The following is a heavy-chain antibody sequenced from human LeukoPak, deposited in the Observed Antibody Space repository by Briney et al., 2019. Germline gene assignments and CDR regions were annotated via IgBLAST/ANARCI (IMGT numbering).Heavy chain of an antibody. CDR1: GFTFSSYA. V-gene: IGHV3-23*01. CDR2: ISGSGGST. J-gene: IGHJ4*02. D-gene: IGHD3-9*01. CDR3: AKDRSKRYFDWLLYQDY. Sequence: GGSLRLSCAASGFTFSSYAMSWVRQAPGKGLEWVSAISGSGGSTYYADSVKGRFTISRDNSKNTLCLQMNSLRAEDTAVYYCAKDRSKRYFDWLLYQDYWGQGTLVTVSS.